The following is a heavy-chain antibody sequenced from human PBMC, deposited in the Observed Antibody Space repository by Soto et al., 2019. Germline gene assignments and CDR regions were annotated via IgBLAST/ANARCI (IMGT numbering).Heavy chain of an antibody. Sequence: EMQLVESGGGLVQPGGSLRLSCAASGFTFSNYYMHWVRQAPGKGPVWVSRISSDGTTTTYADSVKGRFTISRDNAKNTLYLQVNSLRADDTAVYYCARLPNCDSSGCYSYFDLWGQGALVTVSS. CDR2: ISSDGTTT. J-gene: IGHJ4*02. D-gene: IGHD3-22*01. V-gene: IGHV3-74*01. CDR1: GFTFSNYY. CDR3: ARLPNCDSSGCYSYFDL.